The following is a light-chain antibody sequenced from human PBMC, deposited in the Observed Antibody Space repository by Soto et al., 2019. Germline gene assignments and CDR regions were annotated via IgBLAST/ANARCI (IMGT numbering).Light chain of an antibody. CDR3: SSYAGSNNRV. V-gene: IGLV2-8*01. CDR2: EVS. Sequence: QSVLTQPPSASGSPGQSVTISCTGTSSDVGGYNYVSWYQQHPGKAPKLMIYEVSTRPSGVPDRFSGSKSGNTASLTVSGLQAEDEADYYCSSYAGSNNRVFGTGTK. CDR1: SSDVGGYNY. J-gene: IGLJ1*01.